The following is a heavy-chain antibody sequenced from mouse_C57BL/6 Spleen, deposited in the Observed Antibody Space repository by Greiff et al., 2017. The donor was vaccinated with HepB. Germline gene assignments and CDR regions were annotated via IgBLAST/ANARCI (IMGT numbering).Heavy chain of an antibody. CDR3: ARKGWDDAMDY. D-gene: IGHD4-1*01. V-gene: IGHV1-81*01. J-gene: IGHJ4*01. CDR2: IYPRSGNT. CDR1: GYTFTSYG. Sequence: VQLQQSGAELARPGASVKLSCQASGYTFTSYGISWVKQRTGQGLEWIGEIYPRSGNTYYNEKFKGKATLTAAKSSSTAYMELRSLTSEDSAVYFYARKGWDDAMDYWGQGTSVTVSS.